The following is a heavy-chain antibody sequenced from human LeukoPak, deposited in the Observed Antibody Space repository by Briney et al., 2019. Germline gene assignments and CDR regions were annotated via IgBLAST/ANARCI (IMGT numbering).Heavy chain of an antibody. J-gene: IGHJ5*02. D-gene: IGHD6-19*01. Sequence: PGGSLRLSCAASGFTSSSYSMNWVRQAPGKGLEWVSSISSSSSYIYYADSVKGRFTISRDNAKNSLYLQMNSLRAEDTAVYYCARDLRLVLTVGGGNWFDPWGRGTLVTVSS. CDR2: ISSSSSYI. V-gene: IGHV3-21*01. CDR3: ARDLRLVLTVGGGNWFDP. CDR1: GFTSSSYS.